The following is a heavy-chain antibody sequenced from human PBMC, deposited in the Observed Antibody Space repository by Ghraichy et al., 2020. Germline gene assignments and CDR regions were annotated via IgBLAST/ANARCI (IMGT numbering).Heavy chain of an antibody. Sequence: LSLTCAASGFTFSDHTVNWVRQAPGKGLEWVSAIGGRNSYIFYADSVQGRFTISRDDTRNSLYLQMNSLRAEDTAMYYCARGVNHAFDIWGQGTMVTVSS. CDR3: ARGVNHAFDI. J-gene: IGHJ3*02. CDR2: IGGRNSYI. V-gene: IGHV3-21*01. CDR1: GFTFSDHT.